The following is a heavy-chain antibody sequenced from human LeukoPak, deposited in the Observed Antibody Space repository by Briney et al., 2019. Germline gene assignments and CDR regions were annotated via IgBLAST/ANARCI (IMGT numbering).Heavy chain of an antibody. Sequence: GGSLRLSCAASGFTFSSYGMHWVRQAPGKGLEWVAVISYDGSNKYYADSVKGRFTISRDNSKNTLYLQMNSLGAEDTAVYYCTRGLAGATYPDYWGQGTLVTVSS. J-gene: IGHJ4*02. CDR3: TRGLAGATYPDY. V-gene: IGHV3-30*03. CDR2: ISYDGSNK. D-gene: IGHD1-26*01. CDR1: GFTFSSYG.